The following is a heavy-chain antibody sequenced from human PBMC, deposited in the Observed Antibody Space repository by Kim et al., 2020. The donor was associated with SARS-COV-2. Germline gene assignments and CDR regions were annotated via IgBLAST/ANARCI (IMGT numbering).Heavy chain of an antibody. J-gene: IGHJ2*01. CDR3: ARSHSVVPHWYFDL. Sequence: GESLKISCEASGYSFTNYWISWVRQVPGKGLEWMGRLDPTDSYTSYSPSFQGHVTISADTSISTAYLQWSSLKASDTAIYYCARSHSVVPHWYFDLWGRGTLVTVSS. D-gene: IGHD2-15*01. CDR2: LDPTDSYT. V-gene: IGHV5-10-1*01. CDR1: GYSFTNYW.